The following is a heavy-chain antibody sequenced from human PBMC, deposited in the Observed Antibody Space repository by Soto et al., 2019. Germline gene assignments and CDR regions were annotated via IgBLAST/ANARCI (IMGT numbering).Heavy chain of an antibody. CDR1: GYTFTGDY. CDR2: INPDTGVT. D-gene: IGHD5-18*01. J-gene: IGHJ6*02. Sequence: GSMKVSCKASGYTFTGDYMHWVLQAPGQVLEWLGCINPDTGVTYYAQLFQGRVSLPRDTSISTAYMELSSLRSDDTAVYYCARGPGTAMAYYYGMDVWGQGTTVTVSS. V-gene: IGHV1-2*02. CDR3: ARGPGTAMAYYYGMDV.